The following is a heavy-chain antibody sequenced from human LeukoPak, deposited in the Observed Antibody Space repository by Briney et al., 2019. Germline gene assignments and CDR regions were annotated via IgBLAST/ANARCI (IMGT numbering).Heavy chain of an antibody. J-gene: IGHJ6*03. CDR2: IYTSGST. V-gene: IGHV4-61*02. D-gene: IGHD6-13*01. CDR1: GDSISSGSYY. Sequence: SETLSLTCTVSGDSISSGSYYWSWIRQPAGKGLEWIGRIYTSGSTNYNPSLKSRVTISVDTSKNQFSLKLSSVTAADTAVYYCARAAKYSSSWYHYYYYMDVWGKGTTVTISS. CDR3: ARAAKYSSSWYHYYYYMDV.